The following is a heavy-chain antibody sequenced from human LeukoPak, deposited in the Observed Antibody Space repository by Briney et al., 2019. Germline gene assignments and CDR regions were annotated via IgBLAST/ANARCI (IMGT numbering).Heavy chain of an antibody. CDR1: GGSISSGSYY. Sequence: PSQTLSLTCTVSGGSISSGSYYWSWIRQPAGKGLEWIGHIYTSGSTNYNPSLKSRVTISVDTSKNQFSLKLSSVTAADTAVYYCARASDFWSGSHAFDIWGQGTMVTVSS. CDR3: ARASDFWSGSHAFDI. CDR2: IYTSGST. J-gene: IGHJ3*02. V-gene: IGHV4-61*09. D-gene: IGHD3-3*01.